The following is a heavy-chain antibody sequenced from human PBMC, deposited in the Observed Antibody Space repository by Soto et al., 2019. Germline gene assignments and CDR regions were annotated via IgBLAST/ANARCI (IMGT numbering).Heavy chain of an antibody. V-gene: IGHV3-72*01. Sequence: PGGSLRLSCAASGFTFSDHYMDWVRQAPGKGLEWVGRTRNKANSYTTEYAASVKGRFTISRDDSKNSLYLQMNSLKTEDTAVYYCAREDEEGYFDYWGQGTLVTVSS. J-gene: IGHJ4*02. CDR3: AREDEEGYFDY. CDR1: GFTFSDHY. CDR2: TRNKANSYTT.